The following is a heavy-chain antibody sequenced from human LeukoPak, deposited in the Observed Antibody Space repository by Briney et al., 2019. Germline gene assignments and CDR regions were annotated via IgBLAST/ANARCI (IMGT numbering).Heavy chain of an antibody. CDR2: INPSGGST. D-gene: IGHD4-17*01. CDR3: ARASSGDYSLLYDAFDI. V-gene: IGHV1-46*01. J-gene: IGHJ3*02. Sequence: ASVKVSCKASGYTFTSYYMRWVRQAPGQGLEWMGIINPSGGSTSYAQKFQGRVTMTRDTSTSTVYMELSSLRSEDTAVYYCARASSGDYSLLYDAFDIWGQGTMVTVSS. CDR1: GYTFTSYY.